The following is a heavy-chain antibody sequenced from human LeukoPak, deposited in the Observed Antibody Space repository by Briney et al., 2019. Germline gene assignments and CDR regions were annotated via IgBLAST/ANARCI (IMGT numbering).Heavy chain of an antibody. CDR3: VRYCSSTTCYTRAVDY. V-gene: IGHV4-38-2*02. J-gene: IGHJ4*02. D-gene: IGHD2-2*02. Sequence: PSETLSLTCTVSGYSITSGYNWAWIRQPPGKVLEWIGSIYHSGSAYYNPSLKSRVTISVDTSKNQFSLKLSFVTAADTAVYYCVRYCSSTTCYTRAVDYWGQGTLVTVSS. CDR1: GYSITSGYN. CDR2: IYHSGSA.